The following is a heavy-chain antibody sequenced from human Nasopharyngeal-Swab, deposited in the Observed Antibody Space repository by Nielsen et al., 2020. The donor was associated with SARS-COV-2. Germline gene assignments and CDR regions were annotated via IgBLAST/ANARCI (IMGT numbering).Heavy chain of an antibody. CDR1: GFTFRSYE. J-gene: IGHJ5*02. Sequence: GESLKISCAASGFTFRSYELNLVRQAPGKGLEWVSYICGGGSPIYYAHSVKGRFTISRDNAEKSLYLQMSRLRAEDTAVYYCVRASRAWSWGQGTLLTVSS. CDR3: VRASRAWS. D-gene: IGHD2-8*02. V-gene: IGHV3-48*03. CDR2: ICGGGSPI.